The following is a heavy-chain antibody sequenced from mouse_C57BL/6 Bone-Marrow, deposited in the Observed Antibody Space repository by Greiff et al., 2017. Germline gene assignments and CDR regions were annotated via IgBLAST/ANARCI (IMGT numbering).Heavy chain of an antibody. CDR1: GYTFTSYW. V-gene: IGHV1-55*01. Sequence: QVQLQQPGAELVKPGASVKMSCKASGYTFTSYWITWVKQRPGQGLEWIGDIYPGSGSTNYNEKFKSKATLTVDTSSSTAYMQLSSLTSEDSAVYCCARKDTAVHYAMDYWGQGTSVTVSS. J-gene: IGHJ4*01. CDR3: ARKDTAVHYAMDY. CDR2: IYPGSGST. D-gene: IGHD1-1*01.